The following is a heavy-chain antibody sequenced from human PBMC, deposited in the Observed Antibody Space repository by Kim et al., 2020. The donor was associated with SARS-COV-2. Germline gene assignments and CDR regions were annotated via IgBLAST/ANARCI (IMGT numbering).Heavy chain of an antibody. Sequence: GGSLRLSCAASGFTFNSYWVTWVRQAPGKGLEWVANIKQDGSEKYYVDSVKGRFTISRDNAKNSLFLQLNNLRAEDTAVYYCARDRFRLFDYWGQGTLVTVSS. CDR3: ARDRFRLFDY. CDR1: GFTFNSYW. V-gene: IGHV3-7*01. CDR2: IKQDGSEK. J-gene: IGHJ4*02.